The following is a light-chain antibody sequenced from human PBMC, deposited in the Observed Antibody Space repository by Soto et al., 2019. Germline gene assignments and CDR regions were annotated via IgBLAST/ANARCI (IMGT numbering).Light chain of an antibody. J-gene: IGKJ1*01. Sequence: EIVMTQSPATLSVSPGERATLSCRASQSVSSNLAWYQQKPGQGPRLLIYGASTRATGLPARFSGSGSGTEFTLTISSLQSEDFAVYYCQQYNNWPPTFGQGTKVEIK. CDR3: QQYNNWPPT. V-gene: IGKV3-15*01. CDR1: QSVSSN. CDR2: GAS.